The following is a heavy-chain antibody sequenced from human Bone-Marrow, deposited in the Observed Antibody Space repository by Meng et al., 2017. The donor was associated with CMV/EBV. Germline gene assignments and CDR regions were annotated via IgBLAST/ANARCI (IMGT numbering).Heavy chain of an antibody. Sequence: ASVKVSCKASGYTFTGYYMHWVRQAPGQGLEWMGWINPNSGGTNYAQKFQGRVTMTRDTSTTTAYMELRSLRSDDTAVYYCARDLQYCGSTSCYDDCFDPWGQGTLVTVSS. J-gene: IGHJ5*02. D-gene: IGHD2-2*01. CDR3: ARDLQYCGSTSCYDDCFDP. V-gene: IGHV1-2*02. CDR1: GYTFTGYY. CDR2: INPNSGGT.